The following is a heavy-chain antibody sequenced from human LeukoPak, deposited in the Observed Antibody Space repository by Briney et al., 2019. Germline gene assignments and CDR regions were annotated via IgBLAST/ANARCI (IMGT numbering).Heavy chain of an antibody. D-gene: IGHD3-22*01. J-gene: IGHJ6*02. V-gene: IGHV4-39*01. Sequence: PSETLSLTCTVSGGSISSSSYYWGWIRQPPGKGLEWIGSIYYSESTYYNPSLKSRVTISVDTSKNQFSLKLSSVTAADTAVYYCARLERSKYYYDSSGYYFAGGMDVWGQGTTVTVSS. CDR1: GGSISSSSYY. CDR2: IYYSEST. CDR3: ARLERSKYYYDSSGYYFAGGMDV.